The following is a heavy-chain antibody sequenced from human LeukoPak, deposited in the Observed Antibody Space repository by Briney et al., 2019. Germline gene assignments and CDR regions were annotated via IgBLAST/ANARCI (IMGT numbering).Heavy chain of an antibody. Sequence: GGSLRLSCAASGFTFNSYSMNWVRQAPGKGLEWDSSISSSSSYIYYADSVKGRFTISRDNAKNSLYLQMNSLRAEDTAVYYCARDRGAGDAFDIWGQGTMVTVSS. J-gene: IGHJ3*02. CDR2: ISSSSSYI. CDR3: ARDRGAGDAFDI. D-gene: IGHD3-10*01. V-gene: IGHV3-21*01. CDR1: GFTFNSYS.